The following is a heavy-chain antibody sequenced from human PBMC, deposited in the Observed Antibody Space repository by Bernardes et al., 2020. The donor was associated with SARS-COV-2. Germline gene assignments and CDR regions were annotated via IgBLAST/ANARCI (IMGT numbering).Heavy chain of an antibody. CDR1: GFSLDAFS. D-gene: IGHD3-16*01. V-gene: IGHV1-24*01. J-gene: IGHJ3*01. CDR2: FSPQDGYI. Sequence: ASVKVSCKVSGFSLDAFSIHWVRQGPVKGLEWMGGFSPQDGYIIFAQKLQGRVTMTEDTSTDTAYMELTRLRSEDTAVYYCAVLVPGDGFDLCRQGTMVTV. CDR3: AVLVPGDGFDL.